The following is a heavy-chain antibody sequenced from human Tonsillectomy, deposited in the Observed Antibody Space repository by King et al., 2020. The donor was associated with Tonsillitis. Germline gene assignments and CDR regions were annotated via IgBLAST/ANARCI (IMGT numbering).Heavy chain of an antibody. CDR3: ARGRGLVGQWLAGFHY. CDR2: IXHRGST. J-gene: IGHJ4*02. D-gene: IGHD6-19*01. V-gene: IGHV4-34*01. CDR1: GGSFSDYY. Sequence: VQLQQWGAGXLKPSETLSLTCAVYGGSFSDYYWSWIRQPPGKXLEWIXEIXHRGSTFYTSSLKSRVAISVDTSKNQFSLNLSSVTAADTALYYCARGRGLVGQWLAGFHYWGQGTLVTVSS.